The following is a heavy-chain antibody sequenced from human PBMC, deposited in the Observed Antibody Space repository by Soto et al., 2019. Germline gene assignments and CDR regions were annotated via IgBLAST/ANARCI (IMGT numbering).Heavy chain of an antibody. CDR1: GGSISSYY. CDR2: IYYSGST. CDR3: ARARDSSSNYCLDS. J-gene: IGHJ4*02. V-gene: IGHV4-59*01. Sequence: SETLSLTCTVSGGSISSYYWSWIRQPPGKGLEWIGYIYYSGSTNYNPSLKSRVTISVDTSKNQFSLKLSSVTAADTAVYYCARARDSSSNYCLDSWGQGTLVTVSS. D-gene: IGHD3-22*01.